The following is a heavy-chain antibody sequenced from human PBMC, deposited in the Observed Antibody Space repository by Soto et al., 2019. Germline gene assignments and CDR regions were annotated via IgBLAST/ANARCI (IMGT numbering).Heavy chain of an antibody. CDR1: GFTFDDYG. CDR2: INWNGGST. J-gene: IGHJ4*02. D-gene: IGHD6-13*01. V-gene: IGHV3-20*04. Sequence: GGSLRLSCAASGFTFDDYGMSWVRQAPGKGLEWVSGINWNGGSTGYADSVKGRFTISRDNAKNSLYLQMNSLRAEDTALYYCARGSPAGTPYYFDYWGQGTLVTVSS. CDR3: ARGSPAGTPYYFDY.